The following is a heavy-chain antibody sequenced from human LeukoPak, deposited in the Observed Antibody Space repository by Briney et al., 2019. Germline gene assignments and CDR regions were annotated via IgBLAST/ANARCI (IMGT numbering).Heavy chain of an antibody. CDR3: ARGATFYDILTGYLPYYFDY. J-gene: IGHJ4*02. CDR1: GGYISSSSYY. Sequence: SETLSLTCTVSGGYISSSSYYWGWSRQPPGNGLEWIGSIYYTGSTYYNPSLKSRVTISVDTSKNQFSLKLSSVTAADTAVYYCARGATFYDILTGYLPYYFDYWGQGTLVTVSS. CDR2: IYYTGST. D-gene: IGHD3-9*01. V-gene: IGHV4-39*07.